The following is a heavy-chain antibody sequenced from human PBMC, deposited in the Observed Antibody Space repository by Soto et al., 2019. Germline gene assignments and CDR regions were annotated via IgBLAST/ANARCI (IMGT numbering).Heavy chain of an antibody. CDR3: ARANWYSEY. CDR2: IYYNGNT. Sequence: QVQLQESGPGLVKPSETLSLTCTVSGGSISNHYWSWIRQPPGKGLEWIGYIYYNGNTNYNPSLTSRVTRSVDTSKNQISLRLSSVTAADTAVYYCARANWYSEYWGQGTLVTVSS. V-gene: IGHV4-59*11. CDR1: GGSISNHY. D-gene: IGHD7-27*01. J-gene: IGHJ4*02.